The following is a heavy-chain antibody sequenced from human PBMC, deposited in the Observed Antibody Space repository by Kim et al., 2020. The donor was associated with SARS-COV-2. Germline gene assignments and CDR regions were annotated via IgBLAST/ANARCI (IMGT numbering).Heavy chain of an antibody. Sequence: ASVKVSCKASGYTFTSYAMHWVRQAPGQRLEWMGWINAGNGNTKYSQKFQGRVTITRDTSASTAYMELSSLRSEDTAVYYCARGLGQWLIYGMDVWGQGTTVTVSS. CDR3: ARGLGQWLIYGMDV. D-gene: IGHD6-19*01. V-gene: IGHV1-3*01. CDR1: GYTFTSYA. J-gene: IGHJ6*02. CDR2: INAGNGNT.